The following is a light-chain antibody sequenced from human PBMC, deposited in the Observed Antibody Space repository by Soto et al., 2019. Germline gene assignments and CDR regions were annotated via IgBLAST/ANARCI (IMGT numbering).Light chain of an antibody. J-gene: IGKJ2*01. CDR1: QGIGNY. Sequence: DIQMTQSPSSLSASVGDRVTILSRASQGIGNYLAWYQQKPGKVPKLLIYAASTLQSGVPSRFSGSGSGTDFTLTISSLQPEDVATYYCQKYNSAPQDTFGQGTKLEIK. V-gene: IGKV1-27*01. CDR2: AAS. CDR3: QKYNSAPQDT.